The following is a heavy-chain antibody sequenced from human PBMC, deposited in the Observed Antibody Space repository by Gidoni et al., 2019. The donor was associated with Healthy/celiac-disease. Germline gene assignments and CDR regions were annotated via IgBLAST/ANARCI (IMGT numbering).Heavy chain of an antibody. D-gene: IGHD3-3*01. V-gene: IGHV3-33*01. Sequence: QVQLVESGGGVLQPGRSLRLSCAASGFPFSSYGMHWVRQAPGKGLEWVAVIWYDGSNKYYADSVKGRFTISRDNSKNTLYLQMNSLRAEDTAVYYCARADHYDFLSGDYWGQGTLVTVSS. J-gene: IGHJ4*02. CDR2: IWYDGSNK. CDR3: ARADHYDFLSGDY. CDR1: GFPFSSYG.